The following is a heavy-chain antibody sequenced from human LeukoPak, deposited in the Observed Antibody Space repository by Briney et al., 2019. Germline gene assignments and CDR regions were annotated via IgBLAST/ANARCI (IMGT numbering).Heavy chain of an antibody. D-gene: IGHD2-2*01. V-gene: IGHV3-21*01. CDR1: GFTFSSFD. Sequence: GGSLRLSCAASGFTFSSFDMNWVRQAPGKGLEWVSSISTSSRYIYYRDLVKGRFTLSRDDAKNSLYLQMNSLRVEDTAVYYCARADCSGSTCYLRRSWFDPWGQGTLVTVSS. J-gene: IGHJ5*02. CDR2: ISTSSRYI. CDR3: ARADCSGSTCYLRRSWFDP.